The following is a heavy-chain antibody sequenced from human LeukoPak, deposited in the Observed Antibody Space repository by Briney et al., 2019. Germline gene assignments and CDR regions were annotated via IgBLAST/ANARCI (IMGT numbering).Heavy chain of an antibody. J-gene: IGHJ6*02. CDR3: TREPPSGSYYYYGTDV. Sequence: GGSLRLSCAASGLTVSSNYMTWVRQAPGKGLEWVSIIYSGGSTYHADSVKGRFTISRDNSKNTLYLQMNSLRAEDTAVYYCTREPPSGSYYYYGTDVWGQGTTVTVSS. V-gene: IGHV3-53*01. CDR1: GLTVSSNY. D-gene: IGHD1-26*01. CDR2: IYSGGST.